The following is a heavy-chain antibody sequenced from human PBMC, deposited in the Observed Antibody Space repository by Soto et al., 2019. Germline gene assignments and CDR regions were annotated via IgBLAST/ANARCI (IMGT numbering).Heavy chain of an antibody. V-gene: IGHV1-18*01. CDR2: ISAYNGNT. CDR1: GYTFTSYG. D-gene: IGHD3-22*01. J-gene: IGHJ6*02. Sequence: GASVKVSCKASGYTFTSYGISWVRQAPGQGLEWMGWISAYNGNTNYAQKLQGRVTMTTDTSTSTAYMELRSLRSDDTAVYYCARSIVDSSGYYLRPSYYYYYGMDVWGQGTTVTVSS. CDR3: ARSIVDSSGYYLRPSYYYYYGMDV.